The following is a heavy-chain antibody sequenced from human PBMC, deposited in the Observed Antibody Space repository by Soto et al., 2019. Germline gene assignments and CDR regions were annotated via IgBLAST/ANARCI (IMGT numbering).Heavy chain of an antibody. J-gene: IGHJ4*02. CDR2: ISYGGGTT. CDR1: EFTFSNYA. D-gene: IGHD3-22*01. V-gene: IGHV3-23*01. CDR3: AKNPGYYYDSTGYHFDY. Sequence: PVGSLRLSCASSEFTFSNYAMSWVRQATGKGLEWVSAISYGGGTTYYADSVKGRFTISRDNSKNTLYLQMNSLRAEDTAVYYCAKNPGYYYDSTGYHFDYWGQGTLVTVSS.